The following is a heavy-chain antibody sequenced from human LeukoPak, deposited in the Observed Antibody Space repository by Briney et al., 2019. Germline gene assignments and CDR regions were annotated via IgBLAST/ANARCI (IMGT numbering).Heavy chain of an antibody. CDR2: IIPIFGTA. V-gene: IGHV1-69*01. CDR1: RGTFSSYA. D-gene: IGHD2-8*01. Sequence: SVKVSCKASRGTFSSYAISWVRQAPGQGLEWMGGIIPIFGTANYAQKFQGRVTITADESTSTAYMELSSLRSEDTAVYYCARNGVSAGYDYWGQGTLVSVSS. CDR3: ARNGVSAGYDY. J-gene: IGHJ4*02.